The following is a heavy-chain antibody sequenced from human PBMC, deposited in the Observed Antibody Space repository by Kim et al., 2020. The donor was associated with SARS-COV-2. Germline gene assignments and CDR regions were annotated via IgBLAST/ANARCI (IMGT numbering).Heavy chain of an antibody. CDR1: GGSISSGGYY. V-gene: IGHV4-31*03. D-gene: IGHD3-3*01. CDR3: SRASALTIFGVVGEIDY. J-gene: IGHJ4*02. CDR2: IYYSGST. Sequence: SETLSLTCTVSGGSISSGGYYWSWIRPHPGKGLEWIGYIYYSGSTYYNPSLKSRVTISVDTSKNQFSLKLSAVTAAATAVYYWSRASALTIFGVVGEIDYWGQETLGTVSS.